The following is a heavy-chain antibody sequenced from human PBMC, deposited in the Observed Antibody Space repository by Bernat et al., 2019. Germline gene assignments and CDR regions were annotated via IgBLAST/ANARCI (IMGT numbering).Heavy chain of an antibody. D-gene: IGHD3-22*01. J-gene: IGHJ4*02. CDR1: GFIFSNYG. CDR2: IWYDGSNK. CDR3: ARGKYYASSGYSYATFDY. V-gene: IGHV3-33*01. Sequence: QVHLVESGGGVVQPGRSLRLSCVASGFIFSNYGIHWVRQAPGKGLEWVAVIWYDGSNKYYAESVKGRFTISRDNSQNMLYLHMDSLRAEDTAVYYCARGKYYASSGYSYATFDYLGQGTLVIVSS.